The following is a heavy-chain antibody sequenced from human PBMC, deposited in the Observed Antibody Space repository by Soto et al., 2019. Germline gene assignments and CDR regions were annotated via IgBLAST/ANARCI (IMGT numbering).Heavy chain of an antibody. CDR2: ISAYNGNT. D-gene: IGHD3-3*01. CDR1: GYIFTSYG. J-gene: IGHJ4*02. Sequence: ASVKVSCKAPGYIFTSYGISWVRQAPGQGLEWMGWISAYNGNTKYAQNLQGRVTLTTDTSTYTAYMELRSLQSDDTAVYYCARDFGSDLSALGAVFDSWGQGALVTVSS. V-gene: IGHV1-18*01. CDR3: ARDFGSDLSALGAVFDS.